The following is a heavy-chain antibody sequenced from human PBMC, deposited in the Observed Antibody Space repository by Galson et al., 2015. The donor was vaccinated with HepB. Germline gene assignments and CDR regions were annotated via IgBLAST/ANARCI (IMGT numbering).Heavy chain of an antibody. CDR3: AKRDYYDSSGLGY. Sequence: SLRLSCAASGFTFSSYAMSWVRRAPGKGLEWVSAISGSGGSTYYADSVKGRFTISRDNSKNTLYLQMNSLRAEDTAVYYCAKRDYYDSSGLGYWGQGTLVTVSS. CDR1: GFTFSSYA. J-gene: IGHJ4*02. CDR2: ISGSGGST. V-gene: IGHV3-23*01. D-gene: IGHD3-22*01.